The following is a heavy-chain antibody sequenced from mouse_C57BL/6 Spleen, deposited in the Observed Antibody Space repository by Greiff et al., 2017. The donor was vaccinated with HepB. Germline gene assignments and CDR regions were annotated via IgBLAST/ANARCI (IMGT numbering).Heavy chain of an antibody. J-gene: IGHJ2*01. V-gene: IGHV1-50*01. Sequence: QVQLQQPGAELVKPGASVKLSCKASGYTFTSYWMQWVKQRPGQGLEWIGEIDPSDSYTNYNQKFKGKATLTVDTSSSAAYMQLSSLTSEDSAVYYCARYYGSSPHFDYWGQGTTLTVSS. CDR2: IDPSDSYT. D-gene: IGHD1-1*01. CDR3: ARYYGSSPHFDY. CDR1: GYTFTSYW.